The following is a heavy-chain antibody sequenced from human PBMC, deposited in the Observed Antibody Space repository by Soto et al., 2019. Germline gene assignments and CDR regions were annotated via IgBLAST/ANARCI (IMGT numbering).Heavy chain of an antibody. Sequence: ASVKVSCKVSGYTLTELSMHWVRQAPGKGLEWMGGFDPEDGETIYAQKFQGRVTMTEDTSTDTAYMELSSLRSEDTAVYYCATGGTATGNPPSFDYWGQGTLVTVSS. D-gene: IGHD1-1*01. V-gene: IGHV1-24*01. CDR3: ATGGTATGNPPSFDY. CDR2: FDPEDGET. J-gene: IGHJ4*02. CDR1: GYTLTELS.